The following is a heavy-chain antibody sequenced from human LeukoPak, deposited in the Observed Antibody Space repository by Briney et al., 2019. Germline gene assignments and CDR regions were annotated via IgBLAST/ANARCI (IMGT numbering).Heavy chain of an antibody. J-gene: IGHJ4*02. CDR1: GFTFTFSPYG. V-gene: IGHV3-33*01. CDR3: SRYNTSSWDS. Sequence: GGSLRLSCAASGFTFTFSPYGMHWVRQAPGKGLEWVAVISYDGSLKYYADSARGRFTISRDTSKNMLYLQMNNPRAEDTAVYYCSRYNTSSWDSWGQGTLVTVSS. D-gene: IGHD3-3*01. CDR2: ISYDGSLK.